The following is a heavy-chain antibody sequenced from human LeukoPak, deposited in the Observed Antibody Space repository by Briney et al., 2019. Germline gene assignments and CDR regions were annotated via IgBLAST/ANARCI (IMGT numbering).Heavy chain of an antibody. J-gene: IGHJ6*02. CDR3: ARDRITMIVGSGMDV. Sequence: PGGSLKLSCAASGFTFSSYGMHWVRQAPGKGLEWVAVIWYDGSNKYYADSVKGRFTISRDNSKNTLYLQMNSLRAEDTAVYYCARDRITMIVGSGMDVWGQGTTVTVSS. V-gene: IGHV3-33*01. CDR1: GFTFSSYG. CDR2: IWYDGSNK. D-gene: IGHD3-22*01.